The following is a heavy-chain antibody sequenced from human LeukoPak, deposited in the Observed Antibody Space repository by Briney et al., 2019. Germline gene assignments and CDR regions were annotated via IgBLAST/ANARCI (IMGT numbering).Heavy chain of an antibody. Sequence: SETLSLTCTVSGGSISSYYWSWIRQPAGKGLEWIGRIYTSGSTNYNPSLKSRVTISVDTSKNQFSLKLSSVTAADTAVYYCARTLTYSSGWYGDYYYYMDVWVKATTVTVTS. CDR3: ARTLTYSSGWYGDYYYYMDV. CDR1: GGSISSYY. V-gene: IGHV4-4*07. D-gene: IGHD6-19*01. J-gene: IGHJ6*03. CDR2: IYTSGST.